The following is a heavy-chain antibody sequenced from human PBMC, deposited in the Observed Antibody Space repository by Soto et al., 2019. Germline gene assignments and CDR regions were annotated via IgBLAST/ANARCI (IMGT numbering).Heavy chain of an antibody. D-gene: IGHD2-15*01. V-gene: IGHV3-64*01. J-gene: IGHJ5*02. CDR1: GFTFSSYA. CDR2: ISSNVGST. CDR3: ARGRTCSGGSCYPGAYNWFDP. Sequence: EVQLGETGEGLDQPGGSLSLSCAASGFTFSSYAMHWVRQAPGKGLEYVSAISSNVGSTYYANSVKGRFTISRDNSKNTLYLQMGSLRAEDMAVYYCARGRTCSGGSCYPGAYNWFDPWGQGTLVTVSS.